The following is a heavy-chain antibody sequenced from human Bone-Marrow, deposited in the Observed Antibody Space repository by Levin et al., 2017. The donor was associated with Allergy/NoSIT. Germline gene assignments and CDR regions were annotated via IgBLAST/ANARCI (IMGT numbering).Heavy chain of an antibody. CDR1: GFTVSSNY. J-gene: IGHJ5*02. V-gene: IGHV3-66*03. D-gene: IGHD3-22*01. CDR3: ARGGGDSSGVTRFDP. CDR2: IYSCGST. Sequence: GGSLRLSCAASGFTVSSNYMSWVRQAPGKGLEWVSVIYSCGSTYYADSVKGRFTISRDNSKNTLYLQMNSLRAEDTAVYYCARGGGDSSGVTRFDPWGQGTLVTVSS.